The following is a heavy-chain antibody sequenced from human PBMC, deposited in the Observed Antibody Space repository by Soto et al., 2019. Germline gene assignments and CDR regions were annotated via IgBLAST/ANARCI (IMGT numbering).Heavy chain of an antibody. V-gene: IGHV1-2*04. CDR2: INPNSGGT. D-gene: IGHD6-6*01. CDR3: ARENRGQIVRMPSNYYYYGMDV. CDR1: GYTFTAYY. Sequence: ASVKVSCKASGYTFTAYYMHWVRQAPGQGLEWMGWINPNSGGTNYAQKCPGWVTMTRDTSISTAYMELSRLGSDDTAVYYCARENRGQIVRMPSNYYYYGMDVWGQGTTVTVSS. J-gene: IGHJ6*02.